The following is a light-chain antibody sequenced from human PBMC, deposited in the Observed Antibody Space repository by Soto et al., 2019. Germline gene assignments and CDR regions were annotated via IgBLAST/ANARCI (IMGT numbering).Light chain of an antibody. Sequence: EIDITQSPPSLSVSPGESATLSCRARQRVRSNLAWYQQKPGQAPRLVIYAASTRATGIPDRFSGSVSGTEFTLTISSLQSEDFAVYYCQQYNEWPPFTFGQGTRLEIK. V-gene: IGKV3-15*01. J-gene: IGKJ5*01. CDR2: AAS. CDR3: QQYNEWPPFT. CDR1: QRVRSN.